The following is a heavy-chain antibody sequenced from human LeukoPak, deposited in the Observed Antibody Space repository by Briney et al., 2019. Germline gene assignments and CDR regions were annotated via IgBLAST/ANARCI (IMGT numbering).Heavy chain of an antibody. D-gene: IGHD2-21*01. V-gene: IGHV1-2*02. J-gene: IGHJ4*02. CDR3: AKGRSGDCYLYYDY. CDR2: INPNSGDT. CDR1: GYTFTDYY. Sequence: ASVKVSCKASGYTFTDYYMHWVRQAPGQGLEWMGWINPNSGDTNYAQKFQGRVTMTGDTSVSTAYMELSSLGSDDTAVYYCAKGRSGDCYLYYDYWGQGTLVTVSS.